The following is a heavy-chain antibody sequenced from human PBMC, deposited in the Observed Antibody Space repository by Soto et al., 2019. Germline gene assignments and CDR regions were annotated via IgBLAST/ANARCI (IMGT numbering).Heavy chain of an antibody. Sequence: KTSETLSLTCTVSGGSVSSGSYYWSWIRQPPGKGLEWIGYVYYSGSTNYNPSLKSRVTISVDTSKNQFSLNLGSVTAADTAVYYGARDFSRLGFHIDWGQGTLVSVS. V-gene: IGHV4-61*01. CDR3: ARDFSRLGFHID. D-gene: IGHD2-21*01. J-gene: IGHJ4*02. CDR1: GGSVSSGSYY. CDR2: VYYSGST.